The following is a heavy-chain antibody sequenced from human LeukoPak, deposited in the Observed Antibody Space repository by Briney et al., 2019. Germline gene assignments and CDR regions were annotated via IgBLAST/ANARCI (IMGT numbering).Heavy chain of an antibody. CDR2: ISSSRGIK. J-gene: IGHJ6*03. D-gene: IGHD3-10*01. Sequence: GGSLRLSCAASGFTFSSYNMIWVRQAPGKGLEWVSYISSSRGIKYYADSVKGRFTISRDNAKNSSFLQMNSLRAEDTAVYYCARELHDYYYMDVWGKGTTITVSS. CDR3: ARELHDYYYMDV. CDR1: GFTFSSYN. V-gene: IGHV3-48*01.